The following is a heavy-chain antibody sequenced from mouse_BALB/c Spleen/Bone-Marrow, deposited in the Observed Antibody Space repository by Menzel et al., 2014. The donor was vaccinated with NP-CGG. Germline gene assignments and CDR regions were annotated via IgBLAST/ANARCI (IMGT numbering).Heavy chain of an antibody. J-gene: IGHJ2*01. CDR2: IYPGNSDT. D-gene: IGHD3-1*01. CDR1: GYTFSNYW. V-gene: IGHV1-5*01. CDR3: TTLARNDFDY. Sequence: EVHLVESGTVLARPGAAVKMSCKASGYTFSNYWMHWVKQRPGQGLEWIGTIYPGNSDTTYNQKFRGKAKLTAVTSTSTAYMELSSLTSEDSAVYYCTTLARNDFDYWGQGTTLTVSS.